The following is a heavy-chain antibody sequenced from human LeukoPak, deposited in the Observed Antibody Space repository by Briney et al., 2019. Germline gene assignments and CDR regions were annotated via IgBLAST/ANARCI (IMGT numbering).Heavy chain of an antibody. Sequence: PSETLSLTCTVSGGSISSYYWSWIRQPPGKGLEWIGYIYYSGSTNYNPSLKSRVTISVDTSKNQFSLKLSSVTAADTAVYYCARDLYYYDSSGYNAYGAFDIWGQGTMVAVSS. CDR3: ARDLYYYDSSGYNAYGAFDI. CDR2: IYYSGST. J-gene: IGHJ3*02. V-gene: IGHV4-59*01. D-gene: IGHD3-22*01. CDR1: GGSISSYY.